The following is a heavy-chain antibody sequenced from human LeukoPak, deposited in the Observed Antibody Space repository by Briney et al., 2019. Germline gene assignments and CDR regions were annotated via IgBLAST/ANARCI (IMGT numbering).Heavy chain of an antibody. CDR2: IRYDGSNK. D-gene: IGHD3-10*01. V-gene: IGHV3-30*02. CDR1: GFTFSSYG. Sequence: RGGSLRLSCAASGFTFSSYGMHWVRQAPGRGLEWVAFIRYDGSNKYYADSVKGRFTISRDNSKNTLYLQMNSLRAEDTAVYYCAKGGGSGSYYNNYYMDVWGKGTTVTVSS. J-gene: IGHJ6*03. CDR3: AKGGGSGSYYNNYYMDV.